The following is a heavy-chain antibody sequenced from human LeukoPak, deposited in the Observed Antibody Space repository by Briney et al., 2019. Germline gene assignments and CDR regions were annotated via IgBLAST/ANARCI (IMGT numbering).Heavy chain of an antibody. CDR3: ARDENADYGMDV. CDR1: GFTFSGYA. CDR2: ISYDGSNK. J-gene: IGHJ6*02. Sequence: GGSLRLSCAASGFTFSGYAMHWVRQAPGKGLEWVAVISYDGSNKYYADSVKGRFTISRDNSKNTLYLQMNSLRAEDTAVYYCARDENADYGMDVWGQGTTVTVSS. V-gene: IGHV3-30*04.